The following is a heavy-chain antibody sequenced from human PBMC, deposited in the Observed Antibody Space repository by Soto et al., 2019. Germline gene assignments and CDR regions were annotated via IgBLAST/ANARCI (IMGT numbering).Heavy chain of an antibody. D-gene: IGHD3-10*01. Sequence: PSETLSLTCTISGGSFGTNYWSWIRQALGKGLEWIGYTYHTGSTKYNPSLKSRATISVDTSKNQFSLTLTSAAAADTAVYYCATDSAGRGPFDPWGQGSLVTVSS. J-gene: IGHJ5*02. CDR1: GGSFGTNY. CDR2: TYHTGST. V-gene: IGHV4-59*13. CDR3: ATDSAGRGPFDP.